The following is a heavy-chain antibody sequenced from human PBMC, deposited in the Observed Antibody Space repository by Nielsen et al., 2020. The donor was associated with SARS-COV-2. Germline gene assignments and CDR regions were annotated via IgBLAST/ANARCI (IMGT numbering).Heavy chain of an antibody. V-gene: IGHV3-23*01. CDR1: GFTFSSYS. J-gene: IGHJ4*02. Sequence: GGSLRLSCAASGFTFSSYSMNWVRQAPGKGLEWVSAISGSGGSTYYADSVKGRFTISRDNSKNTLYLQMNSLRAEDTAVYYCARDHGIAAADTPTDYWGQGTLVTVSS. CDR2: ISGSGGST. CDR3: ARDHGIAAADTPTDY. D-gene: IGHD6-13*01.